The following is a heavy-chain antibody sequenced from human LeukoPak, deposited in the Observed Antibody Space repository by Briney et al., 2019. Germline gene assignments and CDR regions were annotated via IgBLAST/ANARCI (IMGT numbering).Heavy chain of an antibody. D-gene: IGHD1-26*01. CDR2: VYYSGTT. CDR3: ARAKWELPLHQAHQHENWFDP. J-gene: IGHJ5*02. Sequence: SETLSLTCTVSGGSISSYYWSWIRQPPGKGLEWIGYVYYSGTTNYNPSLKSRVIISVDTSKNQFSLKLSPVIAADTAVYYCARAKWELPLHQAHQHENWFDPWGQGTLVTVSS. V-gene: IGHV4-59*01. CDR1: GGSISSYY.